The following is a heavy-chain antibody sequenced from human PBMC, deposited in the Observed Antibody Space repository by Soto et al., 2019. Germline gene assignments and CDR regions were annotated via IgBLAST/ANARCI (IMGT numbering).Heavy chain of an antibody. J-gene: IGHJ4*02. Sequence: EVQLVESGGGLVKPGGSLRLSCAASGFTFSGYTMNWVRQAPGKGLEWVASITSRGSYIYYADSVRGRFTISRDNAKNSLYLQMNSLTAEDTAVYYCARGSDTSSHVRYLDHGGQGTLVTVSS. CDR1: GFTFSGYT. CDR3: ARGSDTSSHVRYLDH. V-gene: IGHV3-21*01. CDR2: ITSRGSYI. D-gene: IGHD2-2*01.